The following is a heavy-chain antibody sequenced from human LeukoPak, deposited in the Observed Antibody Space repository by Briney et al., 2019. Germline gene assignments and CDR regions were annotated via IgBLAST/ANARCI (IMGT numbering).Heavy chain of an antibody. D-gene: IGHD2-2*01. Sequence: GGSLRLSCAASGFTFSSYSINWVRQAPGRGLEWLSHITSSSSAIYYADSVKGRFTISRDNAKNSLYLQMNSLRAEDTAVYYCARDCSSTSCYQAFDYWGQGTLVTVSS. J-gene: IGHJ4*02. CDR1: GFTFSSYS. CDR2: ITSSSSAI. CDR3: ARDCSSTSCYQAFDY. V-gene: IGHV3-48*01.